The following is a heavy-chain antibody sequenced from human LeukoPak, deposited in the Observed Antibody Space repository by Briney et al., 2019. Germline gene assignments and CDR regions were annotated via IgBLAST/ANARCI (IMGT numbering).Heavy chain of an antibody. Sequence: SVKVSCKASGYTFTGYYMHWVRQAPGQGLEWMGWINPNSGGTNYAQKFQGRVTMTRDTSISTAYMELSRLRSDDTAVYYCARNYDFWSEAAGYYFDYWGQGTLVTVSS. V-gene: IGHV1-2*02. CDR2: INPNSGGT. J-gene: IGHJ4*02. CDR1: GYTFTGYY. CDR3: ARNYDFWSEAAGYYFDY. D-gene: IGHD3-3*01.